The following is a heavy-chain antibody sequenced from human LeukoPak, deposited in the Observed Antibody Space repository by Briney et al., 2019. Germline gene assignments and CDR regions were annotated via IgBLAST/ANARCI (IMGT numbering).Heavy chain of an antibody. D-gene: IGHD3-22*01. V-gene: IGHV3-23*01. J-gene: IGHJ3*02. CDR3: ARSMIVVVTEAFDI. Sequence: GGSLRLSCAASGFTFSNYAMTWARQTPGKGLEWVSAISSSGANTYYADSVKGRFTISRDNSKNTLYLQMNSLRAEDTAVYYCARSMIVVVTEAFDIWGQGAMVTVSS. CDR2: ISSSGANT. CDR1: GFTFSNYA.